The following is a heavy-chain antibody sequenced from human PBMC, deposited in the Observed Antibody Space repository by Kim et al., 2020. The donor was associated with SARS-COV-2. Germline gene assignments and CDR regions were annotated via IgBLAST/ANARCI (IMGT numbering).Heavy chain of an antibody. Sequence: GGSLRLSCAAFGFTFSSYSMNWVRQAPGKGLEWVSSISSSSYIYYADSVKGRFTISRDNAKNSLYLQMNSLRAEDTAVYYCARDSDYGAKGYWGKGTLVTVPS. CDR1: GFTFSSYS. CDR2: ISSSSYI. V-gene: IGHV3-21*01. D-gene: IGHD4-17*01. J-gene: IGHJ4*02. CDR3: ARDSDYGAKGY.